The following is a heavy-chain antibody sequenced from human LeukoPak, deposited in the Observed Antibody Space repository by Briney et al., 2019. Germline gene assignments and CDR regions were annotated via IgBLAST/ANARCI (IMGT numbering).Heavy chain of an antibody. V-gene: IGHV1-2*02. CDR3: ARALSGDF. D-gene: IGHD3-10*01. CDR1: GYTFTGNY. CDR2: INPNSGDT. Sequence: ASVKVCCKASGYTFTGNYIHSVRQAPGQGLEWMGWINPNSGDTKYAQNFQARVTMTRDTSIPTAYTELKSLTSDDPALSYSARALSGDFWGQGTLVTVSS. J-gene: IGHJ4*02.